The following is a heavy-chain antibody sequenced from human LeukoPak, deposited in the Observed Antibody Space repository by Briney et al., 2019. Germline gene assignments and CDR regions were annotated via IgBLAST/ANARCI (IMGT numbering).Heavy chain of an antibody. V-gene: IGHV3-21*01. CDR3: ARGQVVATESTDAFDI. CDR2: ISSSSSYV. D-gene: IGHD5-12*01. J-gene: IGHJ3*02. CDR1: GFTFSSYS. Sequence: GGSLRLSCAASGFTFSSYSMNWVRQAPGKGLEWVSSISSSSSYVYYADSVKGRFTISRDNAKNSLYLQMNSLRAEDTAVYYCARGQVVATESTDAFDIWGQGTMVTVSS.